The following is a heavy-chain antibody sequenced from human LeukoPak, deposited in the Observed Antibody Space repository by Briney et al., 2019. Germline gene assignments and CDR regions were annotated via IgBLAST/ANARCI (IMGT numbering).Heavy chain of an antibody. CDR2: ISDSGSA. V-gene: IGHV4-38-2*02. D-gene: IGHD3-10*01. J-gene: IGHJ5*02. CDR3: ARGGYYGSGNDFRFDP. CDR1: GSSMSSDYY. Sequence: SETLSLTCTVSGSSMSSDYYWGWIRQPPGKGLEWIGSISDSGSAYYNPSLKSRVVISVDPSKKQFSLKLSSVTAADTAVYYCARGGYYGSGNDFRFDPWGQGTLVTVSS.